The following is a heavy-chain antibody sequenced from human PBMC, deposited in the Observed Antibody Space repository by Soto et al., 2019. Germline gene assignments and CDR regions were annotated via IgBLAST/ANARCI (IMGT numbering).Heavy chain of an antibody. Sequence: PSETLSLTCTVSGGSISSSSCYWGWIRQPPGKGLEWIGSIYYSGSTYYNPSLKSRVTISVDTSKNQFSLKLSSVTAADTAVYYCASELAALNWFDPWGQGTLVTVSS. CDR3: ASELAALNWFDP. V-gene: IGHV4-39*01. CDR1: GGSISSSSCY. J-gene: IGHJ5*02. CDR2: IYYSGST. D-gene: IGHD1-1*01.